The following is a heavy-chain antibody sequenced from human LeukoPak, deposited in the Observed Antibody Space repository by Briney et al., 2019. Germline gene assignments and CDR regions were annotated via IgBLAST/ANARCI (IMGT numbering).Heavy chain of an antibody. CDR1: GFTFSLYW. CDR3: VRQMIRFWFDP. Sequence: GGSLRLSCAASGFTFSLYWMTWVRQSPGKGLEWVADINPDGSQKYSVDSVKGRVTISRDNAKNSLFLQMNSLRAEDTAVYYCVRQMIRFWFDPWGQGTQVTVSS. V-gene: IGHV3-7*01. CDR2: INPDGSQK. D-gene: IGHD3-16*01. J-gene: IGHJ5*02.